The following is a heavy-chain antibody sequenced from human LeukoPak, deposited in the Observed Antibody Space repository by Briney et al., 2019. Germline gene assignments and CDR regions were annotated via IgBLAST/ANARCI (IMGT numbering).Heavy chain of an antibody. CDR2: VKQDGTEK. Sequence: PGGSLRLSCAASGFIVSSNYMNWVRQAPGKGLEWVANVKQDGTEKFYVDSVKGRFTISRDNGKNSLYLQMNSLRVEDTAIYYCARAGGTSWADYWGQGTLVTVSS. CDR3: ARAGGTSWADY. CDR1: GFIVSSNY. J-gene: IGHJ4*02. V-gene: IGHV3-7*01. D-gene: IGHD6-13*01.